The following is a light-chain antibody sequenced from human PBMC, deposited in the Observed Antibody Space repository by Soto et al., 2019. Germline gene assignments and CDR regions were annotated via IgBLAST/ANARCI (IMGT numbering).Light chain of an antibody. CDR2: AAS. Sequence: DIQMTQSPSSLSASVGHRVTITCRASQSISTYLNWYQQKPGKAAKLLIYAASSLHIGVPSRFSGGGSGTDFTLTISSLQPEDFATYFCQQSYSTPRTFGPGTKVDIK. V-gene: IGKV1-39*01. J-gene: IGKJ3*01. CDR1: QSISTY. CDR3: QQSYSTPRT.